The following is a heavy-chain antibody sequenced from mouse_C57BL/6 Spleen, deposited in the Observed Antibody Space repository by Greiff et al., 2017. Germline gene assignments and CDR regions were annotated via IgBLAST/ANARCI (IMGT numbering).Heavy chain of an antibody. CDR2: IYPGSGST. Sequence: VQLQQPGAELVKPGASVKMSCKASGYTFTSYWITWVKQRPGQGLEWIRDIYPGSGSTNYNEKFKSKATLTVDTSSSTAYMQLSSLTSEDSAVYYCARGYYYGSLHYYAMDYWGQGTSVTVSS. V-gene: IGHV1-55*01. J-gene: IGHJ4*01. CDR3: ARGYYYGSLHYYAMDY. CDR1: GYTFTSYW. D-gene: IGHD1-1*01.